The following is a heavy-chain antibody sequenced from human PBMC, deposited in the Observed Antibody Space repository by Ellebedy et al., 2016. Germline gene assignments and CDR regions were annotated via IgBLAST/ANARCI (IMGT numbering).Heavy chain of an antibody. D-gene: IGHD3-3*02. CDR2: IRGSSGVK. CDR1: GFSISSYN. V-gene: IGHV3-48*01. CDR3: ARESGASVNTFGVDVPAGGFDV. J-gene: IGHJ6*02. Sequence: GESLKISCAASGFSISSYNMDWVRQAPGKGLEWVSYIRGSSGVKKYADSLKGRFTISRDNGKNEVYLQMKTVRVEDTAVYFCARESGASVNTFGVDVPAGGFDVWGQGTTVTVS.